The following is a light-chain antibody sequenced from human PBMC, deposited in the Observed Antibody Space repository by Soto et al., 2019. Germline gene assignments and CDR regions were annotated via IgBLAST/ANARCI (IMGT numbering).Light chain of an antibody. Sequence: EIVMTQSPATLSVSPGETATLSCRASQTLRNNLAWYQQKPGQAPRLLIYAASTRATGIPARFSGSGSGTEFTLTISNLQSEDFAVYFCHQSNNSPPDTFGQGTKLEIK. J-gene: IGKJ2*01. CDR2: AAS. CDR1: QTLRNN. CDR3: HQSNNSPPDT. V-gene: IGKV3-15*01.